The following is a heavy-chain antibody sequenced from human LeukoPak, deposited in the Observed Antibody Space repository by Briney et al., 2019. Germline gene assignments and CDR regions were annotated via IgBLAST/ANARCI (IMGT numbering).Heavy chain of an antibody. CDR1: GGSFSGYY. D-gene: IGHD3-3*01. Sequence: PSETLSLTCAVYGGSFSGYYWSWIRQPPGKGLEWIGEINHSGSTNYNPSHKSRVTISVDTSKNQFSLKLSSVTAADTAVYYCARGLYYDFWSGYYYFDYWGQGTLVTVSS. CDR2: INHSGST. J-gene: IGHJ4*02. V-gene: IGHV4-34*01. CDR3: ARGLYYDFWSGYYYFDY.